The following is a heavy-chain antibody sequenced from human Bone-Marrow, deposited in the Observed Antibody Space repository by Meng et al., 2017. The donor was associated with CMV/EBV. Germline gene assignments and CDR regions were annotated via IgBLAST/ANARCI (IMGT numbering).Heavy chain of an antibody. V-gene: IGHV3-74*01. D-gene: IGHD4-23*01. Sequence: GESLKISCAASGFTFSSYWMHWVRQAPGKGLVWVSRINTDGSGTTYADSVKGRFTISRDNSKNTLYLQMNSLRAEDTAVYYCAREFVNYGGNSFDYWGQGTLVTVSS. CDR1: GFTFSSYW. CDR2: INTDGSGT. CDR3: AREFVNYGGNSFDY. J-gene: IGHJ4*02.